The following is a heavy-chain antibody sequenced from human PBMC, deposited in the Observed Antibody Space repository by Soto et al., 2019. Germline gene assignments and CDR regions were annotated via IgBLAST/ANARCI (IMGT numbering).Heavy chain of an antibody. J-gene: IGHJ6*02. CDR2: IYYSGST. CDR3: ARDFIIGSLPYYYYGMDV. V-gene: IGHV4-61*08. CDR1: GGSISSGGYY. Sequence: SETLSLTCTVSGGSISSGGYYWSWIRQHPGKGLEWIGYIYYSGSTNYNPSLKSRVTISVDTSKNQFSLKLSSVTAADTAVYYCARDFIIGSLPYYYYGMDVWGQGTTVTVSS. D-gene: IGHD3-10*01.